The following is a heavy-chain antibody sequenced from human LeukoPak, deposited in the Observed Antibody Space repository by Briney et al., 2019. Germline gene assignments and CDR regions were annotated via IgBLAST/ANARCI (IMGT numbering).Heavy chain of an antibody. CDR3: AIESMGISYYMDV. J-gene: IGHJ6*03. V-gene: IGHV3-48*03. CDR2: ISSSGSTI. D-gene: IGHD6-13*01. CDR1: GFTFSNYE. Sequence: GGSLRLSCPASGFTFSNYEMHWVRQAPGKGLEWVSYISSSGSTIYYADSVKGRFTISRDNAKNSLYLQMNSLRAEDTAVYYCAIESMGISYYMDVWGKGTTVTISS.